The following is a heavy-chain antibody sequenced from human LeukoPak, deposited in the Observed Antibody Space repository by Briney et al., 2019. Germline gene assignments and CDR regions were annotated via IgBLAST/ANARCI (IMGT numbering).Heavy chain of an antibody. CDR1: GYTFTGYY. CDR2: INPNSGGT. V-gene: IGHV1-2*02. CDR3: ARSSYYYDSSGYYLSGWFDP. J-gene: IGHJ5*02. Sequence: ASVKVSCKASGYTFTGYYMHWVRQAPGQGLEWMGWINPNSGGTNYAQKFQGRVTMTRDTSISTAYMELSRLRSDDTAVYYCARSSYYYDSSGYYLSGWFDPWGQGTLVTVSS. D-gene: IGHD3-22*01.